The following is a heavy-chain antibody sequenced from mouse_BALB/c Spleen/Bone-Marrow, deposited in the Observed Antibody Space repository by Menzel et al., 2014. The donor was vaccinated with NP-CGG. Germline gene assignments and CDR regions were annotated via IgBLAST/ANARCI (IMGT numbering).Heavy chain of an antibody. J-gene: IGHJ3*01. CDR1: GYAFTNYL. CDR2: INPGSGTT. Sequence: QVQLQQSGAELVRPGTSVKVSCKASGYAFTNYLIEWIKQRPGQGLEWIGMINPGSGTTNYNETFKDKATLTADKSSSTAYMQLNGLTSDDSAVYFCARWGGNNGNFAYWGQGTLVPAFA. V-gene: IGHV1-54*03. CDR3: ARWGGNNGNFAY. D-gene: IGHD1-1*02.